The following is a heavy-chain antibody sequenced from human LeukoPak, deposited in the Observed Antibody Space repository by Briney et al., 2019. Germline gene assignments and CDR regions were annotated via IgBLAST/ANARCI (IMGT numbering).Heavy chain of an antibody. CDR3: ARDRWAYYGSESWGY. Sequence: PAETLSLTCTVSGGSISSGDYYWSWIRQPPGKGLEWIGYIYYSGSTCYNPSLKSRVTISVDTSKNQFSLKLSSVTAADTAVYYCARDRWAYYGSESWGYWGQGTLVTVSS. J-gene: IGHJ4*02. D-gene: IGHD3-10*01. CDR1: GGSISSGDYY. CDR2: IYYSGST. V-gene: IGHV4-30-4*01.